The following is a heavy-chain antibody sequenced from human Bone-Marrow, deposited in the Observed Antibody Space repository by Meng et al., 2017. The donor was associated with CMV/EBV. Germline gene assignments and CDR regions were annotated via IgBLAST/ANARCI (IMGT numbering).Heavy chain of an antibody. J-gene: IGHJ4*02. CDR1: GGTFSSYA. D-gene: IGHD6-6*01. CDR3: ARSSSVLRGDY. V-gene: IGHV1-18*01. Sequence: ASVKVSCKASGGTFSSYAISWVRQAPGQGLEWMGWISAYNGNTNYAQKLQGRVTMTTDTSTSTAYMELRSLRSDDTAVYYCARSSSVLRGDYWGQGTLVTVSS. CDR2: ISAYNGNT.